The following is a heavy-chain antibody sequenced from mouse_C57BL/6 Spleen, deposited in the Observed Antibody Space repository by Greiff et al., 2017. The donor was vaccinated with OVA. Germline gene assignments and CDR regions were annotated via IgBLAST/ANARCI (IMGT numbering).Heavy chain of an antibody. J-gene: IGHJ1*03. V-gene: IGHV5-16*01. CDR2: INYDGSST. Sequence: EVQVVESEGGLVQPGSSMKLSCTASGFTFSDYYMAWVRQVPEKGLEWVANINYDGSSTYYLDSLKSRFIISRDNAKNILYLQMSSLKSEDTATYYCARARGSSYWYFDVWGTGTTVTVSS. CDR1: GFTFSDYY. CDR3: ARARGSSYWYFDV. D-gene: IGHD6-1*01.